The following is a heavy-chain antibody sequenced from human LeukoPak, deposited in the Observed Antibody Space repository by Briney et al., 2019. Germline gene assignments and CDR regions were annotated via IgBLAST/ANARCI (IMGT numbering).Heavy chain of an antibody. CDR1: GYTFTGYY. Sequence: ASVKVSCKASGYTFTGYYMHWVREAPGQGLEWMGWINTNSGGTNYAQKFQGRVTMTTDTSTSTAYMELRSLRSDDTAVYYCARGSWGVGVVIIGELDYWGQGTLVTVSS. J-gene: IGHJ4*02. V-gene: IGHV1-2*02. CDR2: INTNSGGT. CDR3: ARGSWGVGVVIIGELDY. D-gene: IGHD3-3*01.